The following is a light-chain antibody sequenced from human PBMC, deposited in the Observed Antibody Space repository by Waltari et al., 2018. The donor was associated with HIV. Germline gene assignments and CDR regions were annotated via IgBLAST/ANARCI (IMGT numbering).Light chain of an antibody. CDR1: SSDIEVNC. V-gene: IGLV1-44*01. Sequence: QSVLTQPPSSSGPPGQRVTLPCSGRSSDIEVNCVNWYHQLPGTAPKLLIYTNNQRPSRVPDRFSGSKSGTSASLAISGLQSEDEADYYCVVWDDSLNGPVFGGGTKLTVL. CDR3: VVWDDSLNGPV. CDR2: TNN. J-gene: IGLJ2*01.